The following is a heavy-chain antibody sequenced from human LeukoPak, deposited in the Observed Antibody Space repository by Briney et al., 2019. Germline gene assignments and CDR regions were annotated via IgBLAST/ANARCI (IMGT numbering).Heavy chain of an antibody. Sequence: GRSLRLSCAASGFTFSSYGMHWVRQAPGKGLEWVAVISYDGSNKYYTDSVKGRFTISRDNSKNTLYLQMNSLRAEDTAVYYCAKSQTIAVAGTDWGQGTLVTVSS. D-gene: IGHD6-19*01. CDR1: GFTFSSYG. CDR3: AKSQTIAVAGTD. J-gene: IGHJ4*02. V-gene: IGHV3-30*18. CDR2: ISYDGSNK.